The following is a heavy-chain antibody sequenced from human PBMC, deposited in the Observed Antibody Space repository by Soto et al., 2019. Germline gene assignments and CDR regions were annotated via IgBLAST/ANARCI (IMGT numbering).Heavy chain of an antibody. J-gene: IGHJ6*03. CDR3: ARDSHSQQPNHRWGGGYMDV. Sequence: QVQLQESGPGLVKPSQTLSLTCAVSGGSISNGGYYWSWIRQHPGKGLEWIGSIYFSGSTYYNPSLNGRVTISVATAKNPFSLKLSYVTAADTAVYYWARDSHSQQPNHRWGGGYMDVWGKGTTVTVSS. CDR2: IYFSGST. D-gene: IGHD6-13*01. V-gene: IGHV4-31*11. CDR1: GGSISNGGYY.